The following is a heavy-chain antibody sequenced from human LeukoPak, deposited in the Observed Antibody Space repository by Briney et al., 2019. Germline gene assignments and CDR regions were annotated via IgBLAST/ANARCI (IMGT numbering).Heavy chain of an antibody. CDR3: ARFSSGCSTASCHLAY. CDR1: GGSFSGYY. Sequence: SETLSLTCGVSGGSFSGYYWSWIRQSPGKGLEWIGEINESGSTDYNPSLMSRVTISLDTSKNQFSLRLTSVTAADTAVYYCARFSSGCSTASCHLAYWGQGTLVTVSS. V-gene: IGHV4-34*01. CDR2: INESGST. D-gene: IGHD1-26*01. J-gene: IGHJ4*02.